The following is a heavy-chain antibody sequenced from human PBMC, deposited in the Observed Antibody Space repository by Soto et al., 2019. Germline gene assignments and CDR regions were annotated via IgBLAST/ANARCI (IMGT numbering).Heavy chain of an antibody. Sequence: ASVKVTCKASGYTFSGYYMHWVRQAPGQGLEWMGWIYPNSGGTNYAEKFQGRVTMARDTSINTAYMELSRLRSDDTALYYCVRDSFLAAMDFWGQGTLVTVSS. D-gene: IGHD2-2*01. CDR3: VRDSFLAAMDF. J-gene: IGHJ4*02. CDR1: GYTFSGYY. V-gene: IGHV1-2*02. CDR2: IYPNSGGT.